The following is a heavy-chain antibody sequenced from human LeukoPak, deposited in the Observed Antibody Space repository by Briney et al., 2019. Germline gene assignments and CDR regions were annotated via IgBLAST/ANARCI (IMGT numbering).Heavy chain of an antibody. CDR3: AKDSGPGGGSGSYYPSLYYFDY. CDR1: GFTFSSYE. Sequence: GGSLRLSCAASGFTFSSYEMNWVRQAPGKGLEWVSYISSSGSTIYYADSVKGRFTISRDNSKNTLYLQMNSLRAVDTAVYYCAKDSGPGGGSGSYYPSLYYFDYWGQGTLVTVSS. V-gene: IGHV3-48*03. D-gene: IGHD3-10*01. J-gene: IGHJ4*02. CDR2: ISSSGSTI.